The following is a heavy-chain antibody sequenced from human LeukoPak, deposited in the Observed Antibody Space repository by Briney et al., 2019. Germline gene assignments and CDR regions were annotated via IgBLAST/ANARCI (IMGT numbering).Heavy chain of an antibody. Sequence: SVKVSCKASGGTFSSYAISWVRQAPGQGLEWMGGIIPIFGTANYAQEFQGRVTITADESTSTAYMELSSLRSEDTAVYYCASRYFTIYTSGFDYWGQGTLVTVSS. D-gene: IGHD2/OR15-2a*01. CDR2: IIPIFGTA. V-gene: IGHV1-69*01. CDR3: ASRYFTIYTSGFDY. CDR1: GGTFSSYA. J-gene: IGHJ4*02.